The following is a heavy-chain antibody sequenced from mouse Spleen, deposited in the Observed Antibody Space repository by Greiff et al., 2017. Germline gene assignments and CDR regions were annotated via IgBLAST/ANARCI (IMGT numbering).Heavy chain of an antibody. CDR2: ISSGSSTI. CDR3: ATDAYYAMDY. J-gene: IGHJ4*01. Sequence: EVMLVESGGGLVKPGGSLKLSCAASGFTFSDYGMHWVRQAPEKGLEWVAYISSGSSTIYYADTVKGRFTISRDNAKNTLFLQMTSLRSEDTAMYYCATDAYYAMDYWGQGTSVTVSS. V-gene: IGHV5-17*01. CDR1: GFTFSDYG.